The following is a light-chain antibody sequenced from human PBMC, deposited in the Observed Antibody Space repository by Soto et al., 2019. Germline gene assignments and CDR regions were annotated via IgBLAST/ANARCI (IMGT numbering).Light chain of an antibody. CDR1: QTVSSN. V-gene: IGKV3-15*01. CDR2: DAS. Sequence: EIVLTHSPGTLSLSPGERATLSCRASQTVSSNLAWYQQKPGQAPRLLIYDASTWATGIPVRFRGSGSGTEFTLTISSLQSEDSAVYYCHQYNNWLALNFGGGTKVDIK. J-gene: IGKJ4*01. CDR3: HQYNNWLALN.